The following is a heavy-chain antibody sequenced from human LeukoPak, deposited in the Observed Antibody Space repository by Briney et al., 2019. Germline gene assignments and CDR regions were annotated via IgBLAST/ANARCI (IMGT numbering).Heavy chain of an antibody. Sequence: GGSLRLSCSVSGFTFSTYVMHWVRQAPGKGLEYVSAISSNGDNTYYADSVKSRFTISRDNSKNTLYLQMSSLRADDTAVYYCVRGTGYWGQGTLVTVSS. V-gene: IGHV3-64D*06. CDR2: ISSNGDNT. CDR3: VRGTGY. J-gene: IGHJ4*02. CDR1: GFTFSTYV.